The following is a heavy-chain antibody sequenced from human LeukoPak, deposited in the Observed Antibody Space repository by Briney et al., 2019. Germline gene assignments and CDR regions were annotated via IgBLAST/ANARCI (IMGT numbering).Heavy chain of an antibody. Sequence: PSETLSLTCTVSGGSISSYYWSWIRQPPGKGLEWIGYIYTSGSTNYNPSLKSRVTISVDTSKNQFSLKLSSVTAADTAVYYCARLASSGGSYDYWGQGTLVTVSS. CDR1: GGSISSYY. CDR2: IYTSGST. CDR3: ARLASSGGSYDY. D-gene: IGHD1-26*01. J-gene: IGHJ4*02. V-gene: IGHV4-4*09.